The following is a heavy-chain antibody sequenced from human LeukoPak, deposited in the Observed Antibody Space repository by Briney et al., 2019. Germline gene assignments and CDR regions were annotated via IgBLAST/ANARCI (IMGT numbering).Heavy chain of an antibody. V-gene: IGHV3-74*01. CDR3: ARVGKGRITILGVVGYYFDY. CDR1: GFTFSSYW. D-gene: IGHD3-3*01. J-gene: IGHJ4*02. CDR2: INSDGSST. Sequence: PGGSLRLSCAASGFTFSSYWMHWVRQAPGKGLVWVSRINSDGSSTSYADSVKGRFTISRDNAKNTLYLQMSSLRAEDTAVYYCARVGKGRITILGVVGYYFDYWGQGTLVTVSS.